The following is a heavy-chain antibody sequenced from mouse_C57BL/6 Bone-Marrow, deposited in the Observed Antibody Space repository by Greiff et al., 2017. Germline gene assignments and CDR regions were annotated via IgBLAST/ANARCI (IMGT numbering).Heavy chain of an antibody. CDR3: ARALLLPYFDY. D-gene: IGHD1-1*01. V-gene: IGHV5-4*03. CDR1: GFTFSSYA. J-gene: IGHJ2*01. Sequence: EVKLMESGEGLVKPGGSLKLSCAASGFTFSSYAMSWVRQTPEKRLELVATISDGGSYTYYPDNVKGRFTISRDNAKNNLYLQMSHLKSEDTAMYYCARALLLPYFDYWGQGTTLTVSS. CDR2: ISDGGSYT.